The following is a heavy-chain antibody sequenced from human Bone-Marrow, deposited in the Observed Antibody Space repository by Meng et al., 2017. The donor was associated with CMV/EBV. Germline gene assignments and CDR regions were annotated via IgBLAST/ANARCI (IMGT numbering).Heavy chain of an antibody. V-gene: IGHV3-48*04. Sequence: GESLKISCAASGFTFSSYCMNWVRQAPGKGLEWVSYISSSSSTIYYADSVKGRFTISRDNAKNSLYLQMNSLRAEDTAVYYCARDIVVVPAVITVPYYYYGMDVWDQGTTVTVSS. CDR2: ISSSSSTI. CDR1: GFTFSSYC. J-gene: IGHJ6*02. CDR3: ARDIVVVPAVITVPYYYYGMDV. D-gene: IGHD2-2*01.